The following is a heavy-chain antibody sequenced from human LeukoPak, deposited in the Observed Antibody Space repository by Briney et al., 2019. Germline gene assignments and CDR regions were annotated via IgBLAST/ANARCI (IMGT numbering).Heavy chain of an antibody. CDR1: GGSFSGYY. Sequence: PSETLSLTCAVYGGSFSGYYWSWIRQPPGKGLEWIGEINHSGSTNYNLSLKSRVTISVDTSKNQFSLKLSSVTAADTAVYYCAREGPYYYDSGGYYFNYWGQGTLVTVSS. CDR2: INHSGST. V-gene: IGHV4-34*01. D-gene: IGHD3-22*01. CDR3: AREGPYYYDSGGYYFNY. J-gene: IGHJ4*02.